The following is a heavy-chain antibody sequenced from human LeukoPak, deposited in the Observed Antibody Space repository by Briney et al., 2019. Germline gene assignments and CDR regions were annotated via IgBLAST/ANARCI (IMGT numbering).Heavy chain of an antibody. CDR3: ARGRGLGVVSPYFDY. CDR2: ISYDGSNK. Sequence: GGSLRLSCAASGFTFSSYGMHWVRQAPGKGLEWVAVISYDGSNKYYADSVKGRFTISRDNSKNTLYLQMNNLRAEDTAVYYCARGRGLGVVSPYFDYWGQGTLVTVSS. D-gene: IGHD3-3*01. V-gene: IGHV3-30*03. J-gene: IGHJ4*02. CDR1: GFTFSSYG.